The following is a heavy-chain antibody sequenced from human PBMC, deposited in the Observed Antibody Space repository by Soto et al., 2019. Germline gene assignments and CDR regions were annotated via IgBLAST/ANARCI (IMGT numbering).Heavy chain of an antibody. CDR3: AKGNVWGSLNGAFDI. CDR2: ISGSGGST. J-gene: IGHJ3*02. D-gene: IGHD3-16*01. Sequence: PGGSLRLSCAACGFTFSSYAMSWVRQAPGKGLEWVSAISGSGGSTYYADSVKGRFTISRDNSKNTLYLQMNSLRAEDTAVYYCAKGNVWGSLNGAFDIWGQGTMVTVSS. V-gene: IGHV3-23*01. CDR1: GFTFSSYA.